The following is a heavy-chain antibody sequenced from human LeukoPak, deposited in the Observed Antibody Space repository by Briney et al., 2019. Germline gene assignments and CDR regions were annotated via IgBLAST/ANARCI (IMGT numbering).Heavy chain of an antibody. V-gene: IGHV2-70*11. CDR1: GFSLSTSGMC. CDR3: ARIQVVTAPYYYYYMDV. CDR2: IDWDDDK. D-gene: IGHD2-21*02. J-gene: IGHJ6*03. Sequence: SVPALVKPTQTLTLTCTFSGFSLSTSGMCVSWIRQPPGKALEWLARIDWDDDKYYSTSLKTRLTISKYTSKNQVVLTMTNMDPVDTATYYCARIQVVTAPYYYYYMDVWGKGTTVTVSS.